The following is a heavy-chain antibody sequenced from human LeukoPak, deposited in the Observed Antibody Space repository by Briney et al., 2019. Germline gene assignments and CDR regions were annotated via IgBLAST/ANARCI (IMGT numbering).Heavy chain of an antibody. J-gene: IGHJ4*02. Sequence: ASVMVACKASGYTFTGDYVHWMRQAPAQGLAWVGWINPNSGGTHSAQKFHGRVTMTRDTSISTDYMEVRRLTSDDTAVYYCARELSNGPAFYYWGQGTLVTVSS. V-gene: IGHV1-2*02. D-gene: IGHD3-22*01. CDR1: GYTFTGDY. CDR2: INPNSGGT. CDR3: ARELSNGPAFYY.